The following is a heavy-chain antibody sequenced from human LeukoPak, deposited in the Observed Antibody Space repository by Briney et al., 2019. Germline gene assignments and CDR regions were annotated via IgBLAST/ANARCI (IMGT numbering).Heavy chain of an antibody. Sequence: SQTLSLTFAISGDSVSSNNAAWNWIRQSPSRGLEWLGRTYHRSTWYDDYVVSVRSRLTITPDISKNQVSLQLNSVTPEDTAVYYCTREVAVTGGFDYWGQGITVTVSS. CDR1: GDSVSSNNAA. D-gene: IGHD2-8*02. J-gene: IGHJ4*02. CDR3: TREVAVTGGFDY. V-gene: IGHV6-1*01. CDR2: TYHRSTWYD.